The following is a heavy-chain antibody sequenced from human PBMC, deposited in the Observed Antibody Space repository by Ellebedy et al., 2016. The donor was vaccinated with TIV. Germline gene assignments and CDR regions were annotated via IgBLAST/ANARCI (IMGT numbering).Heavy chain of an antibody. D-gene: IGHD2-15*01. V-gene: IGHV1-69*04. CDR3: ARDGVAASDVYFDY. CDR1: GGTFSSYA. J-gene: IGHJ4*02. CDR2: IIPILGIA. Sequence: ASVKVSCKASGGTFSSYAISWVRQAPGQGLEWMGRIIPILGIANYAQKFQGRVTITADKSTSTAYMELSSLRSEDTAVYYCARDGVAASDVYFDYWGQGTLVTVSS.